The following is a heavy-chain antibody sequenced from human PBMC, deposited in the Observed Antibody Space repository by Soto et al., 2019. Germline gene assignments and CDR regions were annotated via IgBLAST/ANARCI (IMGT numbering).Heavy chain of an antibody. CDR2: ISSGSSTI. CDR3: ASDSQQASFYGMDV. Sequence: LRLSCAASGFTFSSYSMNWVRQAPGKGLEWLSYISSGSSTIYYADSVRGRFTISRDNAKNSLYLQMNSLRAEDTAVYYCASDSQQASFYGMDVWGQGTTVTVSS. V-gene: IGHV3-48*01. J-gene: IGHJ6*02. CDR1: GFTFSSYS.